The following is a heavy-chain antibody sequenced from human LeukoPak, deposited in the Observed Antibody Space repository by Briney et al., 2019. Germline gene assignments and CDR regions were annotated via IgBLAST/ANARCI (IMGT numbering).Heavy chain of an antibody. J-gene: IGHJ4*02. D-gene: IGHD3-22*01. Sequence: GASVKVSCKASGYTFTGYYIDWVRQAPGQGLEWMGWINPNSGGTNYAQKFQGRVTMTRDTSISTAYMELSRLRSDDTAVYYCARVPPLYYYDSSGYYACDYWGQGTLVTVSS. CDR3: ARVPPLYYYDSSGYYACDY. CDR1: GYTFTGYY. V-gene: IGHV1-2*02. CDR2: INPNSGGT.